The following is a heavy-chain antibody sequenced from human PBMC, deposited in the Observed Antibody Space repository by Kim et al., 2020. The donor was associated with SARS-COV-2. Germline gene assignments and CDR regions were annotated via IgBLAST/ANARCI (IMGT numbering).Heavy chain of an antibody. Sequence: SETLSLTCTVSGDSVSNYYWSWIWKPAGKGLEWIGRIFISGNPNYNPSLKGRVTMSIDTSGNHFSLQLASLTAADTAIAYCARGPSQGIPLFSCGPGTL. V-gene: IGHV4-4*07. J-gene: IGHJ5*02. D-gene: IGHD6-6*01. CDR2: IFISGNP. CDR1: GDSVSNYY. CDR3: ARGPSQGIPLFS.